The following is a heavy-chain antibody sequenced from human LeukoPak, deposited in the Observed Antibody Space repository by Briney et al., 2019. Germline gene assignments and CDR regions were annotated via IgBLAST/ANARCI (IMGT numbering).Heavy chain of an antibody. J-gene: IGHJ3*02. D-gene: IGHD2-2*01. V-gene: IGHV1-18*01. Sequence: ASVKVSCKASGGTFRSYGISWVRQAPGQGLEWMGWISAYNGNTNYAQKLQGRVTMTTDTSTSTAYMELRSLRSDDTAVYYCARRQLPYDAFDIWGRGTMVTVSS. CDR2: ISAYNGNT. CDR1: GGTFRSYG. CDR3: ARRQLPYDAFDI.